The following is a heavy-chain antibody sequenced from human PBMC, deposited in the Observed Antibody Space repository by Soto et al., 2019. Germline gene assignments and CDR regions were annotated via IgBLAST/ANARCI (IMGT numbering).Heavy chain of an antibody. Sequence: GGSLRLSCAASGFTFSSYWMHWVRQAPGKGLVWVSRINSDGSSTSCADSVKGRFTISRDNAKNTLYLQMNSLRAEDTAVYYCARESSSWFYYYYGMDVWGQGTTVTVSS. D-gene: IGHD6-13*01. J-gene: IGHJ6*02. V-gene: IGHV3-74*01. CDR2: INSDGSST. CDR3: ARESSSWFYYYYGMDV. CDR1: GFTFSSYW.